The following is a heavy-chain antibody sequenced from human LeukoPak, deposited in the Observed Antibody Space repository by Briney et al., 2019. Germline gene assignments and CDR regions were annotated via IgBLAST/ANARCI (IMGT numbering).Heavy chain of an antibody. V-gene: IGHV3-23*01. Sequence: GGSLRLSCAASGFTFSSYAMSWVRQAPARGLEWVSSLRGNGDTFYADSVKGRFTLSRDDSRNTVYLQLSSLRVEDTAIYYCARDPGGRSADYYFDCWGQGTLVTVSS. CDR1: GFTFSSYA. J-gene: IGHJ4*02. CDR3: ARDPGGRSADYYFDC. CDR2: LRGNGDT. D-gene: IGHD3-3*01.